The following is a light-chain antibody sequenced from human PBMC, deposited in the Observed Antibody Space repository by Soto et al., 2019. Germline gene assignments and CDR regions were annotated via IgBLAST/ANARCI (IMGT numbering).Light chain of an antibody. V-gene: IGKV1-5*03. CDR3: QQYKDYTYT. J-gene: IGKJ1*01. CDR1: QSISSW. Sequence: IHVTQSTSTLSAAVGDRGTITCRASQSISSWLAWYQQKPGKAPKLLIYKASTLESGVPSRLRGSGSVTEFTLTITSLKHDDFATYYCQQYKDYTYTFGQGTKVDIK. CDR2: KAS.